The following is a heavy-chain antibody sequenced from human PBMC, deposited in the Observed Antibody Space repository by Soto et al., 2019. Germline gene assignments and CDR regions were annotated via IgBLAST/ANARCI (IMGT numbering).Heavy chain of an antibody. CDR3: ARPVGATTEPLGAFDI. Sequence: XESLKISCKGSGCSFASYWIGWVRQMPGKGLEWMGIIYPGDSDTRYSPSFQGQVTISADKSISTAYLQWSSLKASDTAMYYCARPVGATTEPLGAFDIWGQGTMVTVSS. J-gene: IGHJ3*02. D-gene: IGHD1-26*01. CDR1: GCSFASYW. CDR2: IYPGDSDT. V-gene: IGHV5-51*01.